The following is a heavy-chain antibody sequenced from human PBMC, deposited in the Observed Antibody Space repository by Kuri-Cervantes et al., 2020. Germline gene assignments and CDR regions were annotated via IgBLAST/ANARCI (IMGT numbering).Heavy chain of an antibody. CDR3: ASGPDYGSGST. Sequence: ASVKVSCKVSGYTLIELSMHWVRQAPGKGLEWMGGFDPEDGETIYAQKFQGRVTITADESTSTAYMELSSLRSEDTAVYYCASGPDYGSGSTWGQGTLVTVSS. J-gene: IGHJ5*02. D-gene: IGHD3-10*01. CDR2: FDPEDGET. CDR1: GYTLIELS. V-gene: IGHV1-24*01.